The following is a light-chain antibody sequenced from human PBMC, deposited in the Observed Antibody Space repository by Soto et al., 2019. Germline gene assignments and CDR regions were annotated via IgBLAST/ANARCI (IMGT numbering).Light chain of an antibody. Sequence: QSALTQPASVSGSPGQSITISCTGASSDVGGYNSVSWYQQHPGKAPKLVIYDVSNRPSGVSNRFSGSKSGNTASLTISGLQAEDEAGYYCTSYTSSSLLVFGGGTKVTVL. CDR1: SSDVGGYNS. V-gene: IGLV2-14*01. CDR2: DVS. CDR3: TSYTSSSLLV. J-gene: IGLJ2*01.